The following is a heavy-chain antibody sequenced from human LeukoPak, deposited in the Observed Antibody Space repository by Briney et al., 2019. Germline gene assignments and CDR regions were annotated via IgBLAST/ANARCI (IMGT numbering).Heavy chain of an antibody. V-gene: IGHV3-33*01. CDR1: GFTFSSYG. J-gene: IGHJ4*02. CDR2: IWYDGSNN. CDR3: ARDRQGRTYYFDY. Sequence: GGSLRLSCAASGFTFSSYGMHWVRQAPGKGLEWVAVIWYDGSNNYYADSVKGRFTISRDNSKNTLYLQMNSLRAEDTAVYYCARDRQGRTYYFDYWGQGTLVTVSS.